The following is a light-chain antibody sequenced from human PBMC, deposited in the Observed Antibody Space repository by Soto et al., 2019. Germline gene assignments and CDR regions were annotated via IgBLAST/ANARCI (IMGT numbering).Light chain of an antibody. Sequence: QPVLTKSSSASASLGSSVKLTCTLSSGHSSYIIAWHQQQPGKAPRYLMKLEGSGSYNKGSGVPDRFSGSSSGADRYLTISNHQSEYEADYYCETWDSNTRVFGTGTQLTVL. V-gene: IGLV4-60*03. CDR2: LEGSGSY. CDR1: SGHSSYI. CDR3: ETWDSNTRV. J-gene: IGLJ1*01.